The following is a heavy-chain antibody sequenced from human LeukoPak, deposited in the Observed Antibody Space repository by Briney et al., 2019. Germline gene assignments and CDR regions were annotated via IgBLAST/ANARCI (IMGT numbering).Heavy chain of an antibody. V-gene: IGHV4-4*02. D-gene: IGHD3-22*01. CDR2: IYHSGST. Sequence: SGTLSLTCAVSGGSISSSNWWSWVRQPPGKGLEWIGEIYHSGSTNYNPSLKSRVTISVDTSKNQFSLKLSSVTAADTAVYYCARVGLVDYYYDSSGYYHWGQGTLVTVSS. J-gene: IGHJ5*02. CDR1: GGSISSSNW. CDR3: ARVGLVDYYYDSSGYYH.